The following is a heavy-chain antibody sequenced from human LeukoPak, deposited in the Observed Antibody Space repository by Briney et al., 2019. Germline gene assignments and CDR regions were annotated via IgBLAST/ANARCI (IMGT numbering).Heavy chain of an antibody. Sequence: RGSLRLSCAASGFTFSSYAMSWVRQAPGKGLEWVSAISGSGGSTYYADSVKGRFTISRDNSKNTLYLQMNSLRAEDTAVYYCAKDPIVVVVAAADGDYWGQGALVTVSS. CDR1: GFTFSSYA. CDR2: ISGSGGST. D-gene: IGHD2-15*01. CDR3: AKDPIVVVVAAADGDY. V-gene: IGHV3-23*01. J-gene: IGHJ4*02.